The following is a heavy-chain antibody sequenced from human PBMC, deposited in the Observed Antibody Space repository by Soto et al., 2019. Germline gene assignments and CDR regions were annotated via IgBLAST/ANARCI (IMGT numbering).Heavy chain of an antibody. J-gene: IGHJ5*02. D-gene: IGHD6-19*01. Sequence: GASVKVSCKASGYTFTSYAMHWVRQAPGQRLEWMGWINAGNGNTKYSQKFQGRVTITRDTSASTAYMELSSLRSEDTAVYYCARESSGWYFWFDPWGQGTLVTVSS. CDR3: ARESSGWYFWFDP. CDR2: INAGNGNT. V-gene: IGHV1-3*01. CDR1: GYTFTSYA.